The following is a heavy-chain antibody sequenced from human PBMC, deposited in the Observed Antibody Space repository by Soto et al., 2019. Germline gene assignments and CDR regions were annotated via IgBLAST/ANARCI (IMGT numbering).Heavy chain of an antibody. CDR1: GGSVTTVGNY. J-gene: IGHJ4*02. CDR2: ISYSGGT. D-gene: IGHD6-19*01. Sequence: SETLSLTCTVSGGSVTTVGNYWSWIRQFPGKGLEWIGHISYSGGTISNPSLKSRVTISVDKSKNQFSLKLSSVTAADTAVYYCASPPAGIAVAGNYYWGQGTLVTVSS. V-gene: IGHV4-61*08. CDR3: ASPPAGIAVAGNYY.